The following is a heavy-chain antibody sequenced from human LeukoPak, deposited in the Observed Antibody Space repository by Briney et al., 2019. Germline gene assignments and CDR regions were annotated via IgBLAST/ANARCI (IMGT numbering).Heavy chain of an antibody. Sequence: TSVTLSLTCTVSGGSISSSSYYWGWIRQPPGKGLEWIVRIYYSASTYYNPSLKSRVTISVDTCKNQFSLQLSSVTAADTAVYYCARVRRYYYDSSGYYSEGPFGYWGQGTLVTVSS. CDR2: IYYSAST. J-gene: IGHJ4*02. V-gene: IGHV4-39*07. CDR3: ARVRRYYYDSSGYYSEGPFGY. CDR1: GGSISSSSYY. D-gene: IGHD3-22*01.